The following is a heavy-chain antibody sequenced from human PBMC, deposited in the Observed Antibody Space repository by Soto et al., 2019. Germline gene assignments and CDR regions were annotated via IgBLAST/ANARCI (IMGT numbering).Heavy chain of an antibody. V-gene: IGHV3-48*02. D-gene: IGHD2-8*01. CDR2: ISSSSSTI. J-gene: IGHJ6*02. CDR1: GFTFSSYI. CDR3: ARDLGYCTNCHNPPGNYYYYYGMDV. Sequence: GGSLRLSCAASGFTFSSYIMNWVRQAPGKGLEWVSYISSSSSTIYYADSVKGRFTISRDNAKNSLYLQMNSLRDEETAVYYCARDLGYCTNCHNPPGNYYYYYGMDVWGQGTTVTVYS.